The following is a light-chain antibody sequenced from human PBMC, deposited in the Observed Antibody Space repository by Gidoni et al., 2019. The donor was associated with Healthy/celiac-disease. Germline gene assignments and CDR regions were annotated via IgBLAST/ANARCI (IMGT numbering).Light chain of an antibody. CDR3: QQYGSSQWT. CDR2: GAS. J-gene: IGKJ1*01. V-gene: IGKV3-20*01. CDR1: QSVSSSY. Sequence: EIVLTQSPGSLSLSPGERATLSCRAIQSVSSSYLAWYQQKPGQAPRLLTYGASSRATGIPDRFSGSGSGTDFTLTIIRLEPEDFAVYYCQQYGSSQWTFGQGTKVEIK.